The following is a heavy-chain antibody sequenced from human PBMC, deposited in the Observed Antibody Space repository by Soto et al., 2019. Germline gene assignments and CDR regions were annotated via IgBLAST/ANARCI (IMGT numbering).Heavy chain of an antibody. J-gene: IGHJ4*02. CDR2: ISYDGSNK. V-gene: IGHV3-30-3*01. CDR3: GRCTSTSCHLGSDY. CDR1: GFTFSSYA. Sequence: GGSLRLSXAASGFTFSSYAMNWVRQAPGKGLEWVALISYDGSNKYYADSVRGRFTISRDSSTNTLFLQMNSLRAANTAVYYCGRCTSTSCHLGSDYWGQGTLVTVSS. D-gene: IGHD2-2*01.